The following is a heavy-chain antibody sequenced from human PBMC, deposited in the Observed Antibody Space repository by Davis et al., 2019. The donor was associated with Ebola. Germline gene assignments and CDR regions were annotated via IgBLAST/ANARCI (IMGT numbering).Heavy chain of an antibody. D-gene: IGHD3-10*01. J-gene: IGHJ4*02. V-gene: IGHV4-39*07. Sequence: PSEILSLTCTVSGGSISSSSYYWGWIRQPPGKGLEWIGSIYYSGSTNYNPSLKSRVTISVDTSKNQFSLKLSSVTAADTAVYYCARVRPTYYYGSGSYPIPFDYWGQGTLVTVSS. CDR1: GGSISSSSYY. CDR3: ARVRPTYYYGSGSYPIPFDY. CDR2: IYYSGST.